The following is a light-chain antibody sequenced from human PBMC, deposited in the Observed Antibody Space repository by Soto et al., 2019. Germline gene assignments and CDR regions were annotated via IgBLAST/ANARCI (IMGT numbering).Light chain of an antibody. J-gene: IGLJ1*01. Sequence: QSALTQPASVSGSPGQSITISCTGTSSYVGGYNYVSWYQQHLGKAPKLMIYDVSNRPSGVSNRFSGSKSGNTASLTISGLQAEDEADYYCSSYTSSSTRVFGTGTKVTVL. V-gene: IGLV2-14*01. CDR3: SSYTSSSTRV. CDR1: SSYVGGYNY. CDR2: DVS.